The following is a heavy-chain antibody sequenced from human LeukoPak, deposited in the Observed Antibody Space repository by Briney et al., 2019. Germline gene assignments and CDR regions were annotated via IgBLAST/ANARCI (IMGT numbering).Heavy chain of an antibody. CDR2: ISYDGSNK. D-gene: IGHD1-26*01. CDR3: AKGWEAIQGYYYYGMDV. V-gene: IGHV3-30*18. CDR1: GFTFSSYG. Sequence: GGSLRLSCAASGFTFSSYGMHWVRQAPGKGLEWVAVISYDGSNKYYADSVKGRFTISRDNSKNTLYLQMNSLRAEDTAVYYCAKGWEAIQGYYYYGMDVWGQGTTVTVSS. J-gene: IGHJ6*02.